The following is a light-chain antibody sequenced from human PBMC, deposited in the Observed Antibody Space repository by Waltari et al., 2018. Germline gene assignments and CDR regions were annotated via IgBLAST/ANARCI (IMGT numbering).Light chain of an antibody. CDR2: RAS. CDR3: QQYYDVPIT. J-gene: IGKJ4*01. V-gene: IGKV4-1*01. Sequence: DIVMTQSPDSLAVSLGEWATSTCKSSQNLFYSSNNKNHLGWYQQRPGQPHKLLFYRASKRMSGVPDRFSGSGSGTDFTLTISSLQAEDVAVYYCQQYYDVPITFGGGTKVEIK. CDR1: QNLFYSSNNKNH.